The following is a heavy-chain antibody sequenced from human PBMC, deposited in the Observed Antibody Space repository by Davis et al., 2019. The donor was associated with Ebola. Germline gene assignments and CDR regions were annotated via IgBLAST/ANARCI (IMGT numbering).Heavy chain of an antibody. V-gene: IGHV6-1*01. Sequence: PSETLSLTCDISGDSVSSNSGAWNWIRQSPSRGLEWLGRTYYSSKWYNDFAVSVRSRITINPEISKNQFSLHLNSVTPEDTAVYYCARARWDLSKGSDYWGQGTLVSVSS. J-gene: IGHJ4*02. CDR2: TYYSSKWYN. D-gene: IGHD1-26*01. CDR1: GDSVSSNSGA. CDR3: ARARWDLSKGSDY.